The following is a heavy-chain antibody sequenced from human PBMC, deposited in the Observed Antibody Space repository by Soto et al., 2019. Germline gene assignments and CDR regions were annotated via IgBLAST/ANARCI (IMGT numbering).Heavy chain of an antibody. Sequence: PSETLSITCIVSGESISSSSYYWGWIRQPPGKGLEWIGSIYYSGRTYYNPSFKSRITISRDTTNNQFSLKLSSVTATDTAVYYCARQRTTVVTQAYFDHWGQGALVTVS. CDR3: ARQRTTVVTQAYFDH. CDR1: GESISSSSYY. D-gene: IGHD2-21*02. V-gene: IGHV4-39*01. J-gene: IGHJ4*02. CDR2: IYYSGRT.